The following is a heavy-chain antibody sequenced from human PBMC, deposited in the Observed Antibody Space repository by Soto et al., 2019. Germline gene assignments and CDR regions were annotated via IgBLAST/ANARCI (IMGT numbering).Heavy chain of an antibody. CDR3: ARGGGDCSSTRCYWFDP. V-gene: IGHV5-51*04. Sequence: GESLKISCKGSGYSFTSYWIGWVRQMPGKGLEWMGIIYPGDSDTRYSPSFQGQVTISADKPISTAYLQWSSLKASDTAMYYCARGGGDCSSTRCYWFDPWGQGTLVTVSS. CDR1: GYSFTSYW. J-gene: IGHJ5*02. D-gene: IGHD2-2*01. CDR2: IYPGDSDT.